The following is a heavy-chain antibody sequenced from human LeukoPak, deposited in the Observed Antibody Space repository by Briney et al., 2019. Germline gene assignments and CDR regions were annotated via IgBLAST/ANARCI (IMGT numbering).Heavy chain of an antibody. CDR1: GGSISSYY. CDR3: ARDLSVAGFDF. V-gene: IGHV4-59*12. J-gene: IGHJ3*01. Sequence: PSETLSLTCTVSGGSISSYYWNWIRQPPGKGLECIGYIYYSGSTNYNPSLKSRVTISVDTSKNQFSLKLRSVTAADTAVYYCARDLSVAGFDFWGQGTMVTVSS. D-gene: IGHD6-19*01. CDR2: IYYSGST.